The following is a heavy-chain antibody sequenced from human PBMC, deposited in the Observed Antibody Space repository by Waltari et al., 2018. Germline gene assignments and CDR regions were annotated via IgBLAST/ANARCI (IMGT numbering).Heavy chain of an antibody. J-gene: IGHJ2*01. D-gene: IGHD2-15*01. CDR1: GGSFSGYY. V-gene: IGHV4-34*01. CDR3: ARGSDVVVVAATPYWYFDL. Sequence: QVQLQQWGAGLLKPSETLSLTCAVYGGSFSGYYWSWIRKPPGTGLEWIGEINHSGSTNYNPSLKSRVTISVDTSKNQFSLKLSSVTAADTAVYYCARGSDVVVVAATPYWYFDLWGRGTLVTVSS. CDR2: INHSGST.